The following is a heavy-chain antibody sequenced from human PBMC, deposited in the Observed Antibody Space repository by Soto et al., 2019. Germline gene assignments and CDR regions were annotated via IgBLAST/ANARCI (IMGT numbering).Heavy chain of an antibody. D-gene: IGHD2-2*01. CDR2: TSPDDSET. Sequence: PGESLKISCRTSGYSFNAYWIGWVRQMPGKGLEWIGITSPDDSETRLSPSFQGQVTMSTDKSVTTAYLHWSSLKASDTAMYYCALKXLGYCGTTNCFSGFFTDWGQGTQVTVSS. CDR1: GYSFNAYW. CDR3: ALKXLGYCGTTNCFSGFFTD. V-gene: IGHV5-51*01. J-gene: IGHJ4*02.